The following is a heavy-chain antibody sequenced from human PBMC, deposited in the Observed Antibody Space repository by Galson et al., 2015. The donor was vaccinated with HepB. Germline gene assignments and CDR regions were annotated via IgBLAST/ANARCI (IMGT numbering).Heavy chain of an antibody. J-gene: IGHJ3*01. Sequence: SVKVSCKASGYTFTVNHIYWVRQALGRGLEFLGWIDPDSGGTNYAQNFQDRVAMTRDTSISTAYMELSRLKSDDTAVYYCMRELGVNAFDVWGQGTMVTVS. CDR2: IDPDSGGT. D-gene: IGHD1-26*01. V-gene: IGHV1-2*02. CDR1: GYTFTVNH. CDR3: MRELGVNAFDV.